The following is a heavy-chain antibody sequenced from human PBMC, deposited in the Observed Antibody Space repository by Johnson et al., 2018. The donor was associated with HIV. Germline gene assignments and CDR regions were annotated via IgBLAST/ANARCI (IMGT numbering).Heavy chain of an antibody. CDR3: ARALTTDAFDI. V-gene: IGHV3-30-3*01. J-gene: IGHJ3*02. Sequence: QVQLVESGGGVLQPGRSLRLSCAASGFTFSSYAMHWVRQAPGKGLEWVAVISYDGSNKYYADSVKGRFTISRDNSKNTLYLQMNSLRAEDTAVYYCARALTTDAFDIWGQGTMVTVSS. CDR2: ISYDGSNK. CDR1: GFTFSSYA. D-gene: IGHD4-17*01.